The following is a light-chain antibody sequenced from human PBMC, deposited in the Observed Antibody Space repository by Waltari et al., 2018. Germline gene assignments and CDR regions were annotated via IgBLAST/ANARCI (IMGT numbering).Light chain of an antibody. J-gene: IGKJ1*01. CDR3: QHYNSYPWT. V-gene: IGKV1-5*03. CDR2: KAT. Sequence: DIQMTQSPSTLSASVGDRVTITCRASQYINNGLAWYQQKPGKAPKLLIYKATTLESGVPSRFSGSGSGTEFTLTISSLQPDDFGTYYCQHYNSYPWTFGLGTKVDIK. CDR1: QYINNG.